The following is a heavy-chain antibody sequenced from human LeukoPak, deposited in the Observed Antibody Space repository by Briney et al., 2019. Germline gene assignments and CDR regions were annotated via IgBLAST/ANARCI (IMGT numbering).Heavy chain of an antibody. CDR1: GYTFTSYD. CDR2: MNPNSGGT. V-gene: IGHV1-2*02. Sequence: GASVKVSCKASGYTFTSYDINWVRQATGQGLEWMGWMNPNSGGTNYAQKFQGRVTMTRDTSISTAYMELSRLRSDDTAVYYCARDRAFIQLWPKYYFDYWGQGTLVTVSS. D-gene: IGHD5-18*01. CDR3: ARDRAFIQLWPKYYFDY. J-gene: IGHJ4*02.